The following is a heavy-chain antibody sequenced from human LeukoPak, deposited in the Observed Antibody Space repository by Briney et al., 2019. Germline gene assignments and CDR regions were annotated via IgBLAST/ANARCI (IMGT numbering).Heavy chain of an antibody. D-gene: IGHD6-13*01. V-gene: IGHV4-4*07. CDR1: GGSISSYY. CDR3: ARDSPNSSSWTGDAFDI. CDR2: IYTSGST. Sequence: PSETLSLTCTVSGGSISSYYWSWIRQPAGKGLEWIGRIYTSGSTNYNPSLKSRVTMSVDTSKNQFSLKLSSVTAADTAVYYCARDSPNSSSWTGDAFDIWGQGTMVTVSS. J-gene: IGHJ3*02.